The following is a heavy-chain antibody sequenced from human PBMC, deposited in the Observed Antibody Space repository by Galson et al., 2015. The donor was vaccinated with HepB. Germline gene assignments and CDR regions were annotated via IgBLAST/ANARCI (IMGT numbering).Heavy chain of an antibody. Sequence: SLRLSCAASGFTFSSYGMHWVRQAPGKGLEWVAVIWYDGSNKYYADSVKGRFTISRDNSKNTLYLQMNSLRAEDTAVYYCARGLGRGDIQGYWGQGTLVTVSS. V-gene: IGHV3-33*01. CDR3: ARGLGRGDIQGY. D-gene: IGHD2-15*01. CDR1: GFTFSSYG. CDR2: IWYDGSNK. J-gene: IGHJ4*02.